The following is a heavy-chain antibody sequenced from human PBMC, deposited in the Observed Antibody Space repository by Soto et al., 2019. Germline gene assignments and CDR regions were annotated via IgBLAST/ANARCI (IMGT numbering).Heavy chain of an antibody. CDR2: INAGNGNR. CDR3: ARDSKVTTVTDDAFDI. V-gene: IGHV1-3*01. D-gene: IGHD4-17*01. CDR1: GYTFTSYA. J-gene: IGHJ3*02. Sequence: QVQLVQSGAEVKKPGASVKVSCKASGYTFTSYAMHWVRQAPGQRLEWMGWINAGNGNRKYSQKFQGRVTITRDTSASTAYMELSSLRSEDTAVYYCARDSKVTTVTDDAFDIWGQGSMVSVSS.